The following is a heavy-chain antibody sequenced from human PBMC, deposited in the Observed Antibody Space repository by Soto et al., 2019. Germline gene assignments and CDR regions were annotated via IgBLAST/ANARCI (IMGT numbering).Heavy chain of an antibody. D-gene: IGHD6-19*01. Sequence: SETLSLTCSFSGDSVTSHYFTWIRQSPGKGLEWIGCIYYSGSTKYSPSLKSRVTISLDTSKNQFSLMLTSVTTADTAIYYCARDATAVSAYGMDVWGQGTTVTVSS. CDR3: ARDATAVSAYGMDV. CDR2: IYYSGST. CDR1: GDSVTSHY. J-gene: IGHJ6*02. V-gene: IGHV4-59*02.